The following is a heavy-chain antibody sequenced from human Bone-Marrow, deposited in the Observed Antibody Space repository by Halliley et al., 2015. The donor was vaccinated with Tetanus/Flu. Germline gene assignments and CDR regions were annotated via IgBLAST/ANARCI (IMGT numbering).Heavy chain of an antibody. Sequence: SLYYSELPSYYTPSLKSRVTISVDPSKNQLSLNLISVIAADTAVYYCAGGADGYNSLRAFEIWGQGTMVTVSS. D-gene: IGHD5-12*01. CDR3: AGGADGYNSLRAFEI. V-gene: IGHV4-39*01. CDR2: LYYSELP. J-gene: IGHJ3*02.